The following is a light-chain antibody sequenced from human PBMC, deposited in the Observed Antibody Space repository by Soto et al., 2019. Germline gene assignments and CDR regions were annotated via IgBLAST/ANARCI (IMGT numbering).Light chain of an antibody. V-gene: IGKV1-5*03. CDR2: KAS. Sequence: DSQRTKYPSTVSSSTGDRVTITFRASQSISKWLAWYQQKPGKAPKLLIYKASNLKSEVPSRFSGSGSGTEFTLTISSLQPDDFATYYCQQYNGLITFGQGTLLEI. CDR3: QQYNGLIT. CDR1: QSISKW. J-gene: IGKJ5*01.